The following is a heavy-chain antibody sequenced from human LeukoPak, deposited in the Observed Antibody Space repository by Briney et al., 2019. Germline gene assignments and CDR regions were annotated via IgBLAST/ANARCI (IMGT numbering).Heavy chain of an antibody. D-gene: IGHD1-26*01. CDR1: GFTFSSYA. CDR3: ARDSAVRGATEYYFDY. CDR2: ISGSGGST. V-gene: IGHV3-23*01. Sequence: GGSLRLSRAASGFTFSSYAMSWVRQAPGKGLEWVSAISGSGGSTYYADSVKGRFTISRDNSKNTLYLQMNSLRAEDTAVYYCARDSAVRGATEYYFDYWGQGTLVTVSS. J-gene: IGHJ4*02.